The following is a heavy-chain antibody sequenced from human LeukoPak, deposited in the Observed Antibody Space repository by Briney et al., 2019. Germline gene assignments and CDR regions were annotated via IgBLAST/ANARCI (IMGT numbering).Heavy chain of an antibody. J-gene: IGHJ4*02. CDR1: GFTFSSYA. Sequence: GGSLRLSCAASGFTFSSYAMHWVRQAPGKGLEWVAVISYDGSNKYYADSVKGRFTISRDNSKNTLYLQMNSLRAEDTAVYYCARKGLRFLEWLGSFDYWGQGTLVTVSS. V-gene: IGHV3-30*04. CDR2: ISYDGSNK. D-gene: IGHD3-3*01. CDR3: ARKGLRFLEWLGSFDY.